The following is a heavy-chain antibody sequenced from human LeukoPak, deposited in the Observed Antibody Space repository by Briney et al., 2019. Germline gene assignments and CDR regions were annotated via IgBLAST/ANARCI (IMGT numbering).Heavy chain of an antibody. D-gene: IGHD3-10*01. CDR2: IHSGGST. CDR1: DFTVSNNY. Sequence: PGGSLRLSCAASDFTVSNNYMHWVRQAPGKGLEWVSVIHSGGSTYFEDSVKGRFTISRETSKNTLYLQMNSLRVEDTAVYYCARDTVARGYYYYGMDVWGKGTTVTVSS. V-gene: IGHV3-53*01. CDR3: ARDTVARGYYYYGMDV. J-gene: IGHJ6*04.